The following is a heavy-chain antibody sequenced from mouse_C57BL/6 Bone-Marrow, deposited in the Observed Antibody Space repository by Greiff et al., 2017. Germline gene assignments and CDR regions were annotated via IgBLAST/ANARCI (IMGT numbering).Heavy chain of an antibody. V-gene: IGHV1-19*01. CDR2: INPYNGGT. CDR1: GYTFTDYY. D-gene: IGHD1-1*01. J-gene: IGHJ2*01. CDR3: ARPHYYGSSLDY. Sequence: EVQLQQSGPVLVKPGASVKMSCKASGYTFTDYYMNWVKQSHGKSLEWIGVINPYNGGTSYNQKFKGKATLTVDKSSSTAYMELNSLTSEDSAVYYCARPHYYGSSLDYWGQGTTLTVSS.